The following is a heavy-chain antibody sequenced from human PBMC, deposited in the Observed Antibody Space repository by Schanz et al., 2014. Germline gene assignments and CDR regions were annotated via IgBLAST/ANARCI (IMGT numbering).Heavy chain of an antibody. J-gene: IGHJ3*02. CDR3: ARGTMPGTFDI. D-gene: IGHD2-2*01. CDR1: GGTFSRLT. V-gene: IGHV1-69*02. CDR2: VIPILGVT. Sequence: QVQLVQSGADVKKPGSSVRVSCKASGGTFSRLTFSWVRQAPGQGLEWMGRVIPILGVTHYAQKFQGRVTFTADKSTSTAYMELSSLRYEDTALYYCARGTMPGTFDIWGQGTMVTVSS.